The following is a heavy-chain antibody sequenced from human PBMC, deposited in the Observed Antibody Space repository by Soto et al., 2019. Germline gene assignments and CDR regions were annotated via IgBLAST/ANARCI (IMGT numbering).Heavy chain of an antibody. CDR3: ARDRGYSGYDHYSDY. V-gene: IGHV3-21*01. CDR2: ISSSSSYI. CDR1: GFPFSDYV. D-gene: IGHD5-12*01. J-gene: IGHJ4*02. Sequence: EVLLVESGGGLVKPGGSLRLSCEASGFPFSDYVINWVRQAPGKGLEWISSISSSSSYIDYADSVKGRFTISRDNAKNSLYLQMNSLRAEDTAMYYCARDRGYSGYDHYSDYCGQGTLVTVSS.